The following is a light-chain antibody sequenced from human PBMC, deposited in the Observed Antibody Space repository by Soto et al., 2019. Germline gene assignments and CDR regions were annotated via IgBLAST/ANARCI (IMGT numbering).Light chain of an antibody. V-gene: IGKV3-15*01. J-gene: IGKJ5*01. Sequence: EIVMTQSPATLSVSPGERATLSCRASQSVSSNLAWYQQKPGQAPRLLIYGASTRATDIPPRFSGSGSGTEFTLTISSLLSEDFAVYYCQQYTNWPPITFGQGTRLEIK. CDR1: QSVSSN. CDR2: GAS. CDR3: QQYTNWPPIT.